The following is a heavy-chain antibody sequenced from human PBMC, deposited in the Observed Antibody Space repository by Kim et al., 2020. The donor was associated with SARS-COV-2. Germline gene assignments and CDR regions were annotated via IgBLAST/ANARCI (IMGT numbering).Heavy chain of an antibody. D-gene: IGHD3-22*01. V-gene: IGHV4-59*01. CDR2: IYYSGST. CDR3: ARGPYDSSGYYYYHYYGMDV. J-gene: IGHJ6*02. Sequence: SETLSLTCTVSGGSISSYYWSWIRQPPGKGLEWIGYIYYSGSTNYNPSLKSRVTISVDTSKNQFSLKLSSVTAADTAVYYCARGPYDSSGYYYYHYYGMDVWGQGTTGTVSS. CDR1: GGSISSYY.